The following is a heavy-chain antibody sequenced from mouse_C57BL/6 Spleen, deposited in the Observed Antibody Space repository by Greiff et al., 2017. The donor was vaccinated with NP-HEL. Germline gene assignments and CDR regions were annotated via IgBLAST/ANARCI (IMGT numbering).Heavy chain of an antibody. CDR2: ISSGGDYI. J-gene: IGHJ3*01. V-gene: IGHV5-9-1*02. CDR3: TRDLAWFAY. CDR1: GFTFSSYA. Sequence: EVKVVESGEGLVKPGGSLKLSCAASGFTFSSYAMSWVRQTPEKRLEWVAYISSGGDYIYYADTVKGRFTISRDNARNTLYLQMSSLKSEDTAMYYCTRDLAWFAYWGQGTLVTVSA.